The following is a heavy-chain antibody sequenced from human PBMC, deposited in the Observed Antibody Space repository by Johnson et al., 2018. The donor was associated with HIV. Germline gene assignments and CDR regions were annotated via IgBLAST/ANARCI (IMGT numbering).Heavy chain of an antibody. J-gene: IGHJ3*02. CDR2: IKQDGSEK. CDR1: GFTFSNYA. D-gene: IGHD5-12*01. CDR3: ARGRIVATIAKAQDDAFDI. V-gene: IGHV3-7*01. Sequence: VQLVESGGGVVQPGRSLRLSCAASGFTFSNYALHWVRQAPGKGLEWVANIKQDGSEKYYVDSVKGRFTISRDNAKNSLYLQMNSLRAEDTAVYYCARGRIVATIAKAQDDAFDIWGQGTMVTVSS.